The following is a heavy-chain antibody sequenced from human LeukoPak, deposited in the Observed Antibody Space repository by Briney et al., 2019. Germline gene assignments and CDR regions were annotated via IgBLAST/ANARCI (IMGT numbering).Heavy chain of an antibody. CDR3: ARTDGDYDSSGAYYFDY. CDR1: GYTFTSYY. J-gene: IGHJ4*02. V-gene: IGHV1-46*01. CDR2: INPSGGST. Sequence: ASVKVSCKASGYTFTSYYVHWVRQAPGQGLEWMGIINPSGGSTSYAQKFQGRVTMTRDTSTSTVYMELSSLRSEDTAVYYCARTDGDYDSSGAYYFDYWGQGTLVTVSS. D-gene: IGHD3-22*01.